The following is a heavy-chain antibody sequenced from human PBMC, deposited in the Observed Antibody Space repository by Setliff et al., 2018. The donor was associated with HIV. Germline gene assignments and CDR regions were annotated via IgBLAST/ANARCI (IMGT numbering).Heavy chain of an antibody. CDR3: AKNIAGVCYSGLDY. CDR2: ISGSGGST. D-gene: IGHD2-15*01. J-gene: IGHJ4*02. V-gene: IGHV3-23*01. Sequence: GGSLRLSCAASGFTFSNYAMNWVRQAPGKGLEWVSTISGSGGSTYYVDSVKGRFTISRDNSKNTLYLQMDSLGAADTAVYYCAKNIAGVCYSGLDYWGQGALVTVSS. CDR1: GFTFSNYA.